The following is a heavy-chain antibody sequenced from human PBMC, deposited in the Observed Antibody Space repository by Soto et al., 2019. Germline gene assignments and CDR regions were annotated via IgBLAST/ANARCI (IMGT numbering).Heavy chain of an antibody. CDR2: ISAYNGNT. J-gene: IGHJ3*02. CDR1: GYTFTSYG. Sequence: ASVKVSCKASGYTFTSYGISWVRQAPGQGLEWMGWISAYNGNTNYAQKLQGRVTMTTDTSTSTAYMELRSLRSDDTAVYYCARSEHPYGFFFGAFDIWGQGTMVTVSS. CDR3: ARSEHPYGFFFGAFDI. D-gene: IGHD3-10*01. V-gene: IGHV1-18*01.